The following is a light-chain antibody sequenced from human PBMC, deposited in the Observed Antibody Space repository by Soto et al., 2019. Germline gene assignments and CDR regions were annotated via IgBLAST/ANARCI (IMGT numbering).Light chain of an antibody. CDR2: GAS. Sequence: VVTQSPATLSVFPGETATLSCRASQSVSSDLAWYQQRPGQAPRLLIYGASTRATGIPARYRGSGSGKEFRHTLSSLQSEDFATYYCQQYNTWPPKMAFGRGTKVEIK. V-gene: IGKV3-15*01. CDR1: QSVSSD. CDR3: QQYNTWPPKMA. J-gene: IGKJ1*01.